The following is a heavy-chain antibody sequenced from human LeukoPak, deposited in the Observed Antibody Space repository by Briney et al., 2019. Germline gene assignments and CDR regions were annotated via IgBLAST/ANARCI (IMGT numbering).Heavy chain of an antibody. CDR3: ASDPPFNYAPSYYFDY. V-gene: IGHV4-59*01. Sequence: SETLPLTCTVSGGSINSYYWNWIRQPPGKGLEWIGYIYYSGSTTYNPSLKSRVTISVDTSKNQFSLKLSSVTAADTAVYYCASDPPFNYAPSYYFDYWGQGTLVTVSS. D-gene: IGHD1-7*01. J-gene: IGHJ4*02. CDR2: IYYSGST. CDR1: GGSINSYY.